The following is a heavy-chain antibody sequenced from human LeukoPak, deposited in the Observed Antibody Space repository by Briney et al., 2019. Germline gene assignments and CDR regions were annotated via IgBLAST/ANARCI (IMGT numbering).Heavy chain of an antibody. CDR2: IYSGGST. V-gene: IGHV3-53*01. CDR1: GFTVSSNY. CDR3: ARGSQQLVLYY. D-gene: IGHD6-13*01. Sequence: GGSLRLSCAASGFTVSSNYMSWVRQAPGKGLEWVSVIYSGGSTYYADSVKGRFTISRDNSKNTLYLQMNSLRAEDTAVYYCARGSQQLVLYYWDQGTLVTVSS. J-gene: IGHJ4*02.